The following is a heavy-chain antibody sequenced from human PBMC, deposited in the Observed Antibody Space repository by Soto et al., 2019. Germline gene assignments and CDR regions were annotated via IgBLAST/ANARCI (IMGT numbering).Heavy chain of an antibody. CDR2: ISWNSGSI. V-gene: IGHV3-9*01. D-gene: IGHD3-10*01. CDR1: GFTFDDYA. J-gene: IGHJ6*03. Sequence: GGSLRLSCAASGFTFDDYAMHWVRQAPGKGLEWVSGISWNSGSIGYADSVKGRFTISRDNAKNSLYLQMNSLRAEDTALYYCARSYYGSGRPYYMDVWGKGTTVTVSS. CDR3: ARSYYGSGRPYYMDV.